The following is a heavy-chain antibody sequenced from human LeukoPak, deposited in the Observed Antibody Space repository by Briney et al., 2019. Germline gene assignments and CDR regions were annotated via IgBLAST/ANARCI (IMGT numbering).Heavy chain of an antibody. Sequence: KAGGSLRLSCAASGFTFSSYSMNWVRQAPGKGLEWVSSISSSSSYVYYADSVKGRFTISRDNAKNSLYLQMNSLRAEDTAVYYCARDGLRFLEWLLEDYYGMDVWGQGTTDTVSS. CDR3: ARDGLRFLEWLLEDYYGMDV. CDR1: GFTFSSYS. J-gene: IGHJ6*02. CDR2: ISSSSSYV. D-gene: IGHD3-3*01. V-gene: IGHV3-21*01.